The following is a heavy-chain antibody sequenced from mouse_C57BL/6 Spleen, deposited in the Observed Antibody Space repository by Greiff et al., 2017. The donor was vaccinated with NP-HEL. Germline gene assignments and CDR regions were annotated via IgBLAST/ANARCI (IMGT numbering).Heavy chain of an antibody. CDR2: IYPGDGDT. CDR3: AREATVVATRGYFDY. V-gene: IGHV1-82*01. Sequence: QVQLKESGPELVKPGASVKISCKASGYAFSSSWMNWVKQRPGKGLEWIGRIYPGDGDTNYNGKFKGKATLTADKSSSTAYMQLSSLTSEDSAVYFCAREATVVATRGYFDYWGQGTTLTVSS. J-gene: IGHJ2*01. CDR1: GYAFSSSW. D-gene: IGHD1-1*01.